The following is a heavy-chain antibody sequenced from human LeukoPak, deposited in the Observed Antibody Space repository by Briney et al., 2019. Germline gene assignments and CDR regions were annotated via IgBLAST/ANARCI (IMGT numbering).Heavy chain of an antibody. CDR1: GFTLSSYS. V-gene: IGHV3-23*01. D-gene: IGHD3-16*01. CDR2: LSVGGGDT. CDR3: ARDYTEGITWYYYFDY. J-gene: IGHJ4*02. Sequence: GGSLRLSCAASGFTLSSYSMSWVRQAPGKGLEWVAALSVGGGDTYYADSVKGRFTISKDSSKSTLYLQKNGLRAEDTATYYCARDYTEGITWYYYFDYWGQGTLVSVSS.